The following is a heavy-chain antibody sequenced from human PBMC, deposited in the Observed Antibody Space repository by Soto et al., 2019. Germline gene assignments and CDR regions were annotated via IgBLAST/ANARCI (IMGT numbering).Heavy chain of an antibody. CDR3: AREYNLNSIYYGMDV. Sequence: QVQLVQSGAEVKKPGSSVKVSCKASGGTFSSYAISWVRQAPGQGLEWMGGIIPIFGTPNYAQKFQGRVTITAGESTSTVYMELSSLRSEDTAVFYCAREYNLNSIYYGMDVWGQGTTVTVSS. D-gene: IGHD1-7*01. J-gene: IGHJ6*02. CDR1: GGTFSSYA. CDR2: IIPIFGTP. V-gene: IGHV1-69*01.